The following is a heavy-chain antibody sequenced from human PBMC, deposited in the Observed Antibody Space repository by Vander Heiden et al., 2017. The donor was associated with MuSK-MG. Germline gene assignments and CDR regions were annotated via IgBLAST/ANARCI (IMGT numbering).Heavy chain of an antibody. Sequence: EVQLVESGGGLVQPGRSLSLSCAASGFTFDDYAMHLVRQAPGKGLEWVSGISWNSGSIGYADSVKGRFTISRDNAKNSLYLQMNSLRAEDTALYYCAKDYLPLTHYGSGSQYPHWYFDLWGRGTLVTVSS. CDR3: AKDYLPLTHYGSGSQYPHWYFDL. J-gene: IGHJ2*01. CDR1: GFTFDDYA. CDR2: ISWNSGSI. D-gene: IGHD3-10*01. V-gene: IGHV3-9*01.